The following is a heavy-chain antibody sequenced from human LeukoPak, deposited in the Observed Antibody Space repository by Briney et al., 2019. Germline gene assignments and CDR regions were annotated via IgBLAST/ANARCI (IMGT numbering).Heavy chain of an antibody. V-gene: IGHV1-69*04. CDR2: IIPILGIA. CDR1: GGTFSSYA. D-gene: IGHD3-10*01. J-gene: IGHJ5*02. Sequence: SVKVSCKASGGTFSSYAISWVRQAPGQGLEWMGRIIPILGIANYAQKSQGRVTITADKSTSTAYMELSSLRSEDTAVYYCARILTGFGELLGSTNWFDPWGQGTLVTVSS. CDR3: ARILTGFGELLGSTNWFDP.